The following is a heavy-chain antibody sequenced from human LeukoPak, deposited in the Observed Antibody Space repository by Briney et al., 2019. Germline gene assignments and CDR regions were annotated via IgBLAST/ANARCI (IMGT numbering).Heavy chain of an antibody. D-gene: IGHD6-19*01. Sequence: GGSLGLSCAASGFTFSSYAMSWVRQAPEQGLEWVSSISGSGGSKWFADSVKGRFTISRDNSENTLYLQMSRLRAEDTALYYCAKESSVAGAGLLDYWGQGTLVTVSS. CDR3: AKESSVAGAGLLDY. J-gene: IGHJ4*02. CDR2: ISGSGGSK. CDR1: GFTFSSYA. V-gene: IGHV3-23*01.